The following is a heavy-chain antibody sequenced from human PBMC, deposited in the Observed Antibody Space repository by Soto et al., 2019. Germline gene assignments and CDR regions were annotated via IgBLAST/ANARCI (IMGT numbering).Heavy chain of an antibody. CDR2: INPNTGGT. V-gene: IGHV1-2*06. J-gene: IGHJ6*04. CDR3: ARESDFVDERNYYFYATDV. Sequence: QVQLVQSGAEVKKPGASVKVSCKASGYSLSDYHIHWVRQAPGKGLEWLGRINPNTGGTNYAQNLRCSITKTTDTSINAASQELNKLRYDATAVYYCARESDFVDERNYYFYATDVWGEGATVTIAS. CDR1: GYSLSDYH. D-gene: IGHD1-1*01.